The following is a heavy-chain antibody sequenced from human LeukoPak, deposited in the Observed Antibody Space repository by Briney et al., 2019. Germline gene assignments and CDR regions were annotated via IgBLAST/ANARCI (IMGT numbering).Heavy chain of an antibody. Sequence: SETLSLTCTVSGGSISSGGYYWSWIRQHPGKGLEGIGYIYYSGSTYYNPSLKSRVTISVYTSKNQFSLKLSSVTAADTAVYYCARGLGSSRYYYMDVWGKGTTVTVSS. CDR1: GGSISSGGYY. CDR3: ARGLGSSRYYYMDV. CDR2: IYYSGST. J-gene: IGHJ6*03. V-gene: IGHV4-31*03. D-gene: IGHD3-16*01.